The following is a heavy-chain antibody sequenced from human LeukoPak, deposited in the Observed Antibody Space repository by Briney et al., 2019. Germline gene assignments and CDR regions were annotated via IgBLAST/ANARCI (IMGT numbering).Heavy chain of an antibody. D-gene: IGHD6-13*01. V-gene: IGHV4-34*01. CDR2: INHSGST. CDR1: GGSFSGYY. Sequence: TSETLSLTCAVYGGSFSGYYWSWIRQPPGKGLEWIGEINHSGSTNYNPSLKSRVTISEDTSKNQFSLKLSSVTAADTAVYYCARGLIAAAGTLAEYFQHWGQGTLVTVSS. J-gene: IGHJ1*01. CDR3: ARGLIAAAGTLAEYFQH.